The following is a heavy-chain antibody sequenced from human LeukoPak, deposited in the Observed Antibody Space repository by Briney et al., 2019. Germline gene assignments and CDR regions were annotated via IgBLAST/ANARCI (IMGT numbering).Heavy chain of an antibody. D-gene: IGHD5-12*01. CDR3: AKEEYSGYAFDY. J-gene: IGHJ4*02. Sequence: GGSLRLSCAASGFTFSSYAISWVRQAPGKGLERVSAISGSGGSTYYADSVKGRFTISRDNSKNTLYLQMNSLRAEDTAVYYCAKEEYSGYAFDYWGQGTLVTVSS. V-gene: IGHV3-23*01. CDR1: GFTFSSYA. CDR2: ISGSGGST.